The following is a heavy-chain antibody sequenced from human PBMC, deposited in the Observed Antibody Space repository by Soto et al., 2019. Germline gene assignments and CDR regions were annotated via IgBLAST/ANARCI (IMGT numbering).Heavy chain of an antibody. J-gene: IGHJ2*01. CDR3: ARCYCSVGSCYTCWHFDL. V-gene: IGHV1-18*01. Sequence: QVQLEQSGAEVKKPGASVRVSCKASGYSFNDYGMSWVRQAPGQGLEWMGWIGPYEGVTNHAQTFQGRVTMTVDTSTTTADMELRSLRSDGTAIYYCARCYCSVGSCYTCWHFDLWGPGTLVTVTA. CDR2: IGPYEGVT. CDR1: GYSFNDYG. D-gene: IGHD2-15*01.